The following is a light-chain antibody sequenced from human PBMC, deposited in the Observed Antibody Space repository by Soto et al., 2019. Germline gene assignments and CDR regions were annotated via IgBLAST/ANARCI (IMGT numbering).Light chain of an antibody. CDR3: QQVADFPLT. CDR1: QDVRNW. CDR2: GAT. Sequence: IQMTQSPSTVSASVGDRVTITCRASQDVRNWIAWYQQRPGKAPKYLIHGATTLESGVPSRFSGSGSGTDFTLTISNVQPEDFAAHYCQQVADFPLTFGPGTKVNIK. V-gene: IGKV1-12*01. J-gene: IGKJ3*01.